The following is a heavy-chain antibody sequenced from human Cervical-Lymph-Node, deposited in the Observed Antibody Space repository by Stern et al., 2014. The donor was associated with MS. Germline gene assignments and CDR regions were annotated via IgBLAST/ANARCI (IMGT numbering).Heavy chain of an antibody. Sequence: VHLVESGGGVVQPGRSLRLSCAASGFTFNTYSMHWVRQAPGKGLEWVAVLSYDRTSIYYADSVKGRLTISRDNSQNTLYLQMTSLRPEDTAVYYCARAFLYADFEYFDLWGRGTLVTVSS. J-gene: IGHJ2*01. CDR2: LSYDRTSI. V-gene: IGHV3-30-3*01. CDR1: GFTFNTYS. D-gene: IGHD4-17*01. CDR3: ARAFLYADFEYFDL.